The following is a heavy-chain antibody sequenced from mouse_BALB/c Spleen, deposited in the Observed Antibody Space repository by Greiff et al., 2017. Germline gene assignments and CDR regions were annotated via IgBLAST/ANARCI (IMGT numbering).Heavy chain of an antibody. J-gene: IGHJ4*01. Sequence: EVQLQQSGPELVKPGASVKISCKASGYTFTDYNMHWVKQSHGKSLEWIGYIYPYNGGTGYNQKFKSKATLTVDNSSSTAYMELRSLTSEDSAVYYCARRGGNYAMDYWGQGTSVTVSS. CDR1: GYTFTDYN. CDR3: ARRGGNYAMDY. CDR2: IYPYNGGT. V-gene: IGHV1S29*02.